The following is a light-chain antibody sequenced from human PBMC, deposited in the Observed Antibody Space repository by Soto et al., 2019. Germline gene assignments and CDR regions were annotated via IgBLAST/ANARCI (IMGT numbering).Light chain of an antibody. CDR2: AAS. V-gene: IGKV1-5*03. J-gene: IGKJ1*01. Sequence: DIQMTQSPSTLSASVGDRVTITCRASPSISSWLAWYQQKPGKAPKLLIYAASGLASGVPSRFSGSVSGTEFTLTISSLQPDDFATYYCQRYDTYSWTFGQGTKVEIK. CDR1: PSISSW. CDR3: QRYDTYSWT.